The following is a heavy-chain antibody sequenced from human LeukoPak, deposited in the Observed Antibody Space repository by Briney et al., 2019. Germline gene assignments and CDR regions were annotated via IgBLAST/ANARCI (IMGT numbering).Heavy chain of an antibody. CDR1: GYSISSGYY. V-gene: IGHV4-38-2*02. CDR2: IYHSGST. J-gene: IGHJ3*01. D-gene: IGHD6-13*01. Sequence: SETLSLTCTVSGYSISSGYYWGWIRQPPGKGLEWIGSIYHSGSTYYNPSIKSRVTISVDTSKNQFSLKLSSVTAADTAVYYCASIAAVEQGFWGQGTMVTVSS. CDR3: ASIAAVEQGF.